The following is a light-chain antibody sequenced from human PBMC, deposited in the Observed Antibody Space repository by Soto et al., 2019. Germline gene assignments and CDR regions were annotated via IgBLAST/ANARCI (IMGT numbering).Light chain of an antibody. CDR2: SDN. J-gene: IGLJ3*02. CDR1: RSNIGSRT. V-gene: IGLV1-44*01. Sequence: QSVLTQPPSASGTPGQRVTISCSEARSNIGSRTLYWHQQLPGTAPRLLIYSDNQRPSGVPDRFSGSKSVTSASLAISGLQAEDEADYYCAAWDGSLNGWVFGGGTKVTVL. CDR3: AAWDGSLNGWV.